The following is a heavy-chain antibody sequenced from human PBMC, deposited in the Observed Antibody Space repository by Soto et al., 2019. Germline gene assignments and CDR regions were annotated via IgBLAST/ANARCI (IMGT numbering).Heavy chain of an antibody. D-gene: IGHD2-15*01. J-gene: IGHJ4*02. CDR1: GHPFSAFD. CDR2: MNPDSGDT. CDR3: VRQPGGVATPGDDY. V-gene: IGHV1-8*01. Sequence: QVQLVQSGAEVKKPGASVKVSCEASGHPFSAFDINWVRQAGGQGLEWMGWMNPDSGDTAFAQRFQDRITMTRSTSISTAYMELSRLTSDDTAVYFCVRQPGGVATPGDDYWGQGTLVTVSS.